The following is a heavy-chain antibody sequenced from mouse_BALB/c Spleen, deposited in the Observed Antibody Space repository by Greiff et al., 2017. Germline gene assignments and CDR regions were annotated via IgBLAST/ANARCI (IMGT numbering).Heavy chain of an antibody. D-gene: IGHD1-2*01. V-gene: IGHV3-6*02. CDR2: ISYDGSN. J-gene: IGHJ4*01. Sequence: DVQLQESGPGLVKPSQSLSLTCSVTGYSITSGYYWNWIRQFPGNKLEWMGYISYDGSNNYNPSLKNRISITRDTSKNQFFLKLNSVTTEDTATYYCAITTAYYAMDYWGQGTSVTVSS. CDR3: AITTAYYAMDY. CDR1: GYSITSGYY.